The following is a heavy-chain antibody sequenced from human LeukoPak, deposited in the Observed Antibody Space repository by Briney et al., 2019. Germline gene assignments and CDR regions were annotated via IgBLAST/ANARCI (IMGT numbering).Heavy chain of an antibody. CDR3: ARYCSGASCHLGLDY. J-gene: IGHJ4*02. V-gene: IGHV3-53*01. Sequence: SVKGRFTISRDNSRNTLYLQMNSLRADDTAVYYCARYCSGASCHLGLDYWGQGTLVTVSS. D-gene: IGHD2-15*01.